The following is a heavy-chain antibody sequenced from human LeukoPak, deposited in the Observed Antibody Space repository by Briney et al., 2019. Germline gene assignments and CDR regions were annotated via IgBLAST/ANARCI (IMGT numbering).Heavy chain of an antibody. D-gene: IGHD5-18*01. CDR3: AGYSYGRLDY. V-gene: IGHV4-4*07. J-gene: IGHJ4*02. CDR1: DGSISSYY. CDR2: IYSTGST. Sequence: PSETLSLTCTVADGSISSYYWSWIRQPAGKGLEWIGRIYSTGSTKYNPSLKSRVTMSVDTTKNQFSLELSSASDADTSAYYCAGYSYGRLDYWGQGTLVTVSS.